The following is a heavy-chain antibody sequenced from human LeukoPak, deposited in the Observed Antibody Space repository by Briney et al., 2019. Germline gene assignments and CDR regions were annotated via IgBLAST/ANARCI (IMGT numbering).Heavy chain of an antibody. CDR2: ISYDGSNK. Sequence: PGRSLRLSCAASGFTFSSYGMHWVRQAPGKGLEWVAVISYDGSNKYYADSVKGRFTISRDNSKNTLYLQMNSLRAEDTAVYYCAKGHSGYDFDQAAGGMDVWGQGTTVTVSS. D-gene: IGHD5-12*01. V-gene: IGHV3-30*18. CDR1: GFTFSSYG. J-gene: IGHJ6*02. CDR3: AKGHSGYDFDQAAGGMDV.